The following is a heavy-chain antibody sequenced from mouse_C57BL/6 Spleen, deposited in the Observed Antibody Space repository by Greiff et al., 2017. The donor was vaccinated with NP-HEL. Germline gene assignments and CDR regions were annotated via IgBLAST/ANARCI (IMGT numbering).Heavy chain of an antibody. CDR3: ARGRNYDDYAMDY. Sequence: DVKLQESGPGLVKPSQSLSLTCSVTGYSITSGYYWNWIRQFPGNKLEWMGYISYDGSNNYNPSLKNRISITRDTSKNQFFLKLNSVTTEDTATYYCARGRNYDDYAMDYWGQGTSVTVSS. CDR2: ISYDGSN. J-gene: IGHJ4*01. V-gene: IGHV3-6*01. D-gene: IGHD2-4*01. CDR1: GYSITSGYY.